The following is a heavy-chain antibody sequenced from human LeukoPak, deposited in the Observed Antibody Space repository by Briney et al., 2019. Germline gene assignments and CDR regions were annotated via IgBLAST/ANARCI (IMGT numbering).Heavy chain of an antibody. V-gene: IGHV4-34*01. Sequence: PGGSLRLSCAASGFTFSSYAMSWVRQPPGKGLEWIGEINHSGSTNYNPSLKSRVTISVDTSKNQFSLKLSSVTAADTAVYYCARGTTVTTPYYFDYWGQGTLVTVSS. CDR2: INHSGST. D-gene: IGHD4-17*01. CDR1: GFTFSSYA. CDR3: ARGTTVTTPYYFDY. J-gene: IGHJ4*02.